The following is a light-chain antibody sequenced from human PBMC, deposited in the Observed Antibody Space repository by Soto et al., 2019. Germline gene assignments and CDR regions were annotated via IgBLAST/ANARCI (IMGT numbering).Light chain of an antibody. CDR3: HQYNNWPRAT. Sequence: EIVMTQSPATLSVSPGERATLSCRASQSISSNLAWYQQKPGQAHRLLMFRTSSRATGFPARLSGSGSGTEFNLTISSLQSEDFGVYYCHQYNNWPRATFGGGTKVEIK. CDR2: RTS. CDR1: QSISSN. J-gene: IGKJ4*01. V-gene: IGKV3-15*01.